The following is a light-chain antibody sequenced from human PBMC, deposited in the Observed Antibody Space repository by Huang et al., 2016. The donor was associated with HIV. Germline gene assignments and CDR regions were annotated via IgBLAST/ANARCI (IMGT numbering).Light chain of an antibody. J-gene: IGKJ1*01. CDR2: GAS. CDR1: QSFSSN. Sequence: EIVMTQSPGTLSLSPGERATLSCRPSQSFSSNLAWYQHKPGQAPRLLIYGASTRATGVPARCSGSGAGTEFTLTISSLQSDDFVVYYCQQYQDWPRTFGQGTKVEIK. V-gene: IGKV3-15*01. CDR3: QQYQDWPRT.